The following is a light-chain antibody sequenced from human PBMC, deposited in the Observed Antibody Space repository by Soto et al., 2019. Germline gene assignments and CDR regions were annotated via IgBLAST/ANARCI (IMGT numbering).Light chain of an antibody. CDR1: QSVSSN. CDR2: GAS. J-gene: IGKJ1*01. V-gene: IGKV3-15*01. CDR3: QQYNNWPRT. Sequence: EIVMTQSPATLSVSPGERATLSCRASQSVSSNLAWYQQKPGQAPRLLIYGASTRATGMPARFSGSGSGTVFTLIISSLQSEDFAVYYCQQYNNWPRTFGQGTKLEIK.